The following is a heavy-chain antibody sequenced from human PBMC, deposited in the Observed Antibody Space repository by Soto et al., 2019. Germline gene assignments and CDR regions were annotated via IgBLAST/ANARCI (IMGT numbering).Heavy chain of an antibody. D-gene: IGHD3-10*01. J-gene: IGHJ5*02. Sequence: SETLSLTCTVSGGSISSSSYYWGRIRQPPGKGLEWIGSIYYSGSTYYNPSLKSRVTISVDTSKNQFSLKLSSVTAADTAVYYCARTYYYGSGSYSNWFDPWGQGTLVTVSS. CDR1: GGSISSSSYY. CDR2: IYYSGST. V-gene: IGHV4-39*01. CDR3: ARTYYYGSGSYSNWFDP.